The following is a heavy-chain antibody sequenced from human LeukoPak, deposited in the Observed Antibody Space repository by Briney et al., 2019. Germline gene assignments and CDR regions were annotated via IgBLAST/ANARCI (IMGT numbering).Heavy chain of an antibody. D-gene: IGHD2-15*01. J-gene: IGHJ6*03. Sequence: GGSLRLSCAASGFTFDDYAMHWVRQAPGKGLEWVSGISWNSGSIGYADSVKGRFTISRDNAKNSLYLQMNSLRAEDTAVYYCARIMGSGGSCMDVWGKGTTVTVSS. CDR1: GFTFDDYA. CDR2: ISWNSGSI. V-gene: IGHV3-9*01. CDR3: ARIMGSGGSCMDV.